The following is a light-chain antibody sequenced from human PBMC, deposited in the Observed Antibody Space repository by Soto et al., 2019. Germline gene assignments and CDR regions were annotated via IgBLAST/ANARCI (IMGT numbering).Light chain of an antibody. Sequence: EIVMTQSPATLSVSTGERATLSCRASQSVSSNLAWYQQKPGQAPRLLIYGASTRATGIPARFSGSGSGTEFTLTISSLQSEDFAVYYCQQYNNWPPPYTFGQGTKVDIK. CDR3: QQYNNWPPPYT. V-gene: IGKV3-15*01. CDR1: QSVSSN. CDR2: GAS. J-gene: IGKJ2*01.